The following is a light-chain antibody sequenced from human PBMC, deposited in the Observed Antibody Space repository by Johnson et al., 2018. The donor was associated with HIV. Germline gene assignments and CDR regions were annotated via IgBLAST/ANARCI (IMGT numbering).Light chain of an antibody. J-gene: IGLJ1*01. Sequence: QPVLTQPPSVSAAPGQKVTISCSGSSSNIGNNYVSWYQQLPGTAPKLLIYENNKRPSGIPDRFSGSKSGTSATLGITGLQTGDEADYYCGTWDSSLSAEVFGTVTKVTVL. CDR3: GTWDSSLSAEV. CDR2: ENN. V-gene: IGLV1-51*02. CDR1: SSNIGNNY.